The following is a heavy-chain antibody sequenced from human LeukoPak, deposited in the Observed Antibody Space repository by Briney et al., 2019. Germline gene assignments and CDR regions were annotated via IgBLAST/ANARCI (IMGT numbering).Heavy chain of an antibody. J-gene: IGHJ6*03. V-gene: IGHV7-4-1*02. CDR1: GYTFTSYA. CDR2: INTNTGNP. Sequence: ASVKVSCKASGYTFTSYAMNWVRQAPGQGLEWMGWINTNTGNPTYAQGFTGRFVFSLDTSVSTAYLQISSLKAEDTAVYYCAGSSGSQIYYYYYMDIWGKGTTVTVSS. D-gene: IGHD1-26*01. CDR3: AGSSGSQIYYYYYMDI.